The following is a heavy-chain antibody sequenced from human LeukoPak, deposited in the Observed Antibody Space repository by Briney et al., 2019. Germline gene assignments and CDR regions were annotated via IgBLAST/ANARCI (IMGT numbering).Heavy chain of an antibody. J-gene: IGHJ4*02. D-gene: IGHD6-13*01. CDR1: GFTLGSYS. CDR2: ISSSSSTI. Sequence: GGSLRLSCAASGFTLGSYSMNWVRRAPGRGLEWVSYISSSSSTIYYADSVKGRFTISRDNAKNSLYLQMNSLRAEDTAVYYCATYSSSWHFDYWGQGTLVTVSS. CDR3: ATYSSSWHFDY. V-gene: IGHV3-48*01.